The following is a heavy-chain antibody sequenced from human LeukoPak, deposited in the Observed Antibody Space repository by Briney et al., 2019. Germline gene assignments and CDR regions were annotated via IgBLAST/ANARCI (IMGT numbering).Heavy chain of an antibody. CDR1: GGSFSTYT. Sequence: ASVKVSCKSSGGSFSTYTISWVRQAPGQRPEWMGGILPGLPTPNYAQKFQGRVTISADEYTRTAYMELNSLRSVDTAMYYCARSTNYGDGCFGPWGQGTLVTVSS. V-gene: IGHV1-69*13. J-gene: IGHJ5*02. CDR3: ARSTNYGDGCFGP. D-gene: IGHD4/OR15-4a*01. CDR2: ILPGLPTP.